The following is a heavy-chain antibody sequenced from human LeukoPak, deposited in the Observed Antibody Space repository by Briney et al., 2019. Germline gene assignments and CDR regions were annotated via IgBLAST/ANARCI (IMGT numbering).Heavy chain of an antibody. Sequence: ASVKVSCKASGYTFTAYYMHWVRQAPGQGLEWMGWINPNNGGTNYAQKFQGRFTMTRDTSISTANVELSSLRSDDTAVYYCARAVGATRIDYWGQGTLVAVSS. CDR3: ARAVGATRIDY. J-gene: IGHJ4*02. D-gene: IGHD1-26*01. CDR1: GYTFTAYY. CDR2: INPNNGGT. V-gene: IGHV1-2*02.